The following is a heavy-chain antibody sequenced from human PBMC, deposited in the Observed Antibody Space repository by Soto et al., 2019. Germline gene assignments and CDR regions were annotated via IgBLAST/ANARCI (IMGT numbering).Heavy chain of an antibody. V-gene: IGHV6-1*01. CDR1: GDSVSSNSAA. CDR3: ARMAICNARYCSSTSCCHYYYYGMDV. CDR2: TYYRSKWYN. Sequence: SKTLSLTCAISGDSVSSNSAAWNWIRQSPSRGLEWLGRTYYRSKWYNDYAVSVKSRITINPDTSKNQFSLQLNSVTPEDTAVYYCARMAICNARYCSSTSCCHYYYYGMDVWGQGTTVTVSS. J-gene: IGHJ6*02. D-gene: IGHD2-2*01.